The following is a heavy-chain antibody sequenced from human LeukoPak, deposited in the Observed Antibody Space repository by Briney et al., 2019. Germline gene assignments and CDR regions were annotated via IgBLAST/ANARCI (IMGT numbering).Heavy chain of an antibody. CDR1: GFTFDDYA. CDR3: AKDSGGVFDY. V-gene: IGHV3-9*01. CDR2: ISWNNDAI. D-gene: IGHD6-19*01. J-gene: IGHJ4*02. Sequence: GGSLRLSCAASGFTFDDYAMHWVRLAPGKGLEWVSGISWNNDAIGYADSVKGRFTISRDNSKNTLYLQMNSLRAEDTAVYYCAKDSGGVFDYWGQGTLVTVSS.